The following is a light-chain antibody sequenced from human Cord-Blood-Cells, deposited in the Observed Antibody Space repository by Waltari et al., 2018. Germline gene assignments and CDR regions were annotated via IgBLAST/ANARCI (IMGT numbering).Light chain of an antibody. Sequence: DIQLTQSPSFLSASVGDRVTITCRASQGISSYLAWYQQKPGKAPKLLIYAASTLQSGVPSRFSGSGSGTEFTLTISSLQPEDFATYYCQQRNSYPFTFGPGTKLDIK. CDR1: QGISSY. J-gene: IGKJ3*01. V-gene: IGKV1-9*01. CDR3: QQRNSYPFT. CDR2: AAS.